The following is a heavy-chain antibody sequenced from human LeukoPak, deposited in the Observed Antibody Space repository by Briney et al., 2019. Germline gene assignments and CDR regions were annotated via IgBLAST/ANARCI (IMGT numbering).Heavy chain of an antibody. J-gene: IGHJ4*03. D-gene: IGHD3-22*01. V-gene: IGHV3-23*01. Sequence: GGSLILTCSACAFSIINYAMSWVRQPPAREREGVSSIRERGGSANYADSVKDRFTISRDNSKHTPFLQMNSLRADATAVYYCSTRYYDPGGYYSFDYWGQGTLGTVSS. CDR1: AFSIINYA. CDR2: IRERGGSA. CDR3: STRYYDPGGYYSFDY.